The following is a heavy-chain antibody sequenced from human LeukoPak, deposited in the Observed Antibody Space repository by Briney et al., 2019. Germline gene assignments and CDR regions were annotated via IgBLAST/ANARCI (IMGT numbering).Heavy chain of an antibody. V-gene: IGHV1-69*01. CDR1: GGTFSSYA. D-gene: IGHD6-19*01. CDR2: IIPILGTA. J-gene: IGHJ3*02. CDR3: AREYSSGPDAFDI. Sequence: ASVKVSCKASGGTFSSYAISWVRQAPGQGLEWMGGIIPILGTANYAQKFQGRVTITADESTSTAYMELSSLRSEDTAVYYCAREYSSGPDAFDIWGQGTMVTVSS.